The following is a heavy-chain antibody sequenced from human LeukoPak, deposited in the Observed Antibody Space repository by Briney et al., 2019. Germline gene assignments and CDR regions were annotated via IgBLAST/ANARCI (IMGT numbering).Heavy chain of an antibody. CDR2: MNPNSGNT. CDR1: GYTFISYD. CDR3: ASTITGTTWFDP. Sequence: GASVTVSCKASGYTFISYDINWVRQAPGQGLEWMGWMNPNSGNTGYAQKFQGRVTMTRNTSISTAYMELSSLRSEDTAVYYCASTITGTTWFDPWGQGTLVTVSS. D-gene: IGHD1-7*01. J-gene: IGHJ5*02. V-gene: IGHV1-8*01.